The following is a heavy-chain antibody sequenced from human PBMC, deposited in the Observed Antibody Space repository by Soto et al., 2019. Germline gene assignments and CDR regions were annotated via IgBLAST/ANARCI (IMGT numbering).Heavy chain of an antibody. J-gene: IGHJ3*02. Sequence: GGSLRLSCAASGFTFSSYAMSWVRRAPGKGLEWVSAISGSGGSTYYADSVKGRFTISRDNSKNTLYLQMNSLRAEDTAVYYCAKDRGDYYGPGYPAHAAFDIWGQGTMVTVSS. D-gene: IGHD3-10*01. V-gene: IGHV3-23*01. CDR1: GFTFSSYA. CDR3: AKDRGDYYGPGYPAHAAFDI. CDR2: ISGSGGST.